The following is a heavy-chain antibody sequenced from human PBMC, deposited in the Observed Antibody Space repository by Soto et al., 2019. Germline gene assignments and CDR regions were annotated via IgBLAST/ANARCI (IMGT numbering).Heavy chain of an antibody. CDR1: GFTFSSYG. CDR3: AKSSYYYDSSVSY. D-gene: IGHD3-22*01. V-gene: IGHV3-30*18. CDR2: ISYDGSNK. Sequence: QVQLVESGGGVVQPGRSLRLSCAASGFTFSSYGMHWARQAPGKGLEWVAVISYDGSNKYYADSVKGRFTISRDNSKNTLYLQMNSLRAEDTAVYYCAKSSYYYDSSVSYWGQGTLVTVSS. J-gene: IGHJ4*02.